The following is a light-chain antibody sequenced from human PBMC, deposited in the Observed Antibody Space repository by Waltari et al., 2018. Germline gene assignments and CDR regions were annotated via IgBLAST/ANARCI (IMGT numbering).Light chain of an antibody. J-gene: IGKJ1*01. CDR3: QQSHALPPWT. CDR1: QTLNNN. Sequence: EIVVTQSPATLSVSPGDRAILTCRTSQTLNNNFAWFQQKPGQSPRLLIYGASARASGVPARFSGSGSGTEFTLTITSLQSEDFAVYYCQQSHALPPWTFGQGTRV. CDR2: GAS. V-gene: IGKV3-15*01.